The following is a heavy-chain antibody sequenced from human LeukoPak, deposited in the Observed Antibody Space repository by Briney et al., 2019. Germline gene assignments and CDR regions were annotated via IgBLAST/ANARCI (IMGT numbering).Heavy chain of an antibody. CDR2: VYYDGST. J-gene: IGHJ4*02. Sequence: PSETLSLTCTVSGGSISSSSYYWGWLRQPPGKGLEWIGYVYYDGSTYYNPSLKSRVTLSRDPSKNQFSLKLSSVTAADTAVYYCARKVWNIAAARAEFDYWGQGTLVT. CDR1: GGSISSSSYY. D-gene: IGHD6-13*01. CDR3: ARKVWNIAAARAEFDY. V-gene: IGHV4-39*01.